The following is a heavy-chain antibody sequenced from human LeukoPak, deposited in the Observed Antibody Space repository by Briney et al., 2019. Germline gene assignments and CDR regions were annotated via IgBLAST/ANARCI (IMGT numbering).Heavy chain of an antibody. V-gene: IGHV4-61*02. CDR3: ARDHFRYSSSSWYFDL. D-gene: IGHD6-6*01. Sequence: SQTLSLTCTVSGGSISSGSYYWSWIRQPAGKGLEWIGRIHTSGSTNYNPSLKSRVTISVDTSKNQFSLKLSSVTAADTAVYYCARDHFRYSSSSWYFDLWGRGTLVTVSS. CDR1: GGSISSGSYY. J-gene: IGHJ2*01. CDR2: IHTSGST.